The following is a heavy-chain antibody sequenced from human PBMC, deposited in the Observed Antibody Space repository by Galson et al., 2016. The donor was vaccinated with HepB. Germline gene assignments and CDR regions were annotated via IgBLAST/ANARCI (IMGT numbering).Heavy chain of an antibody. CDR1: GFPFSIYA. CDR3: AKDYDSSGHYEGD. V-gene: IGHV3-23*01. Sequence: SLRLSCAASGFPFSIYAMNWFRQAPEKGLEWVSTIATAINAENTHYADSVNGRFTISRDDSNSILYVQMSSLRAEDTAVYYCAKDYDSSGHYEGDWGQGTLVTVSP. J-gene: IGHJ4*02. D-gene: IGHD3-22*01. CDR2: IATAINAENT.